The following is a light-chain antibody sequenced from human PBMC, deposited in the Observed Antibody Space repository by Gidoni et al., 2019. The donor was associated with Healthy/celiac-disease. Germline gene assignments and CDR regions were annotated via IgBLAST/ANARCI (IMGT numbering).Light chain of an antibody. CDR2: LNSDGRH. CDR3: QTWGTGSHVV. CDR1: SGHSSYA. J-gene: IGLJ2*01. V-gene: IGLV4-69*01. Sequence: QLVLTQSPSASASLGASVKLTCTLSSGHSSYAIAWHQQQPEKGPRYLMKLNSDGRHSKGDGIPDRFSGSSSGAERYLTISSIQSEDEADYYCQTWGTGSHVVFGGGTKLTVL.